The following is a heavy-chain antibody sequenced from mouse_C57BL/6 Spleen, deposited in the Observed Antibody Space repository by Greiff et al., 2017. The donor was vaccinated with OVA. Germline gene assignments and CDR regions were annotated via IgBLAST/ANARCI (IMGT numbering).Heavy chain of an antibody. CDR2: IYPGSGST. V-gene: IGHV1-55*01. J-gene: IGHJ4*01. Sequence: QVQLQQPGAELVKPGASVKMSCKASVYTFTSYWITWVKQRPGQGLEWIGDIYPGSGSTNYNEKFKSKATLTVDTSSSTAYMQLSSLTSEDSAVYYCATYYGSSYYYAMDYWGQGTSVTVSS. CDR1: VYTFTSYW. CDR3: ATYYGSSYYYAMDY. D-gene: IGHD1-1*01.